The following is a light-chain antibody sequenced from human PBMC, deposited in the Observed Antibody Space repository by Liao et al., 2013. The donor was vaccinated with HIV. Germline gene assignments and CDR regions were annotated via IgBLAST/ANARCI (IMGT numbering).Light chain of an antibody. V-gene: IGLV3-1*01. J-gene: IGLJ2*01. Sequence: SYELTQPPSVSVSPGQTASITCSGDKLGDKYASWYQQKAGLSPVLVIYQDTKRPSGIPERFSGSNSGNTATLTISGTQAMDEADYYCQAWDSSTAEVFGGGTKLTVL. CDR3: QAWDSSTAEV. CDR1: KLGDKY. CDR2: QDT.